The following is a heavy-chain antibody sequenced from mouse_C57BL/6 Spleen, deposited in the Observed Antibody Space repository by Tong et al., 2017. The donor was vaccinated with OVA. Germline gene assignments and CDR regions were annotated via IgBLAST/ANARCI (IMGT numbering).Heavy chain of an antibody. CDR2: ISCYNGAT. CDR1: GYSFTGYY. CDR3: ERLSRVTAWFAY. D-gene: IGHD2-10*02. Sequence: LVKTGASVKISCKASGYSFTGYYMHWVKQSHGKSLEWIGYISCYNGATSYNQKFKGKATFTVDTSSSTATLHFNSLTSEDSAVYYCERLSRVTAWFAYWGQGTLVTVSA. J-gene: IGHJ3*01. V-gene: IGHV1S34*01.